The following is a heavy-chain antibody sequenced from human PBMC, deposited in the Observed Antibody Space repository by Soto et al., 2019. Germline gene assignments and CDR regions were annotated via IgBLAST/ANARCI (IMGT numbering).Heavy chain of an antibody. CDR3: AGHWEPSFGRLNYYYGMDV. Sequence: SVKVSCKASGGTFSSYAISWVRQAPGQGLEWMGGIIPIFGTANYAQKFQGRVTITADESTSTAYMELSSLRSEDTAVYYCAGHWEPSFGRLNYYYGMDVWGQGTRVTVSS. V-gene: IGHV1-69*13. J-gene: IGHJ6*02. CDR2: IIPIFGTA. D-gene: IGHD3-10*01. CDR1: GGTFSSYA.